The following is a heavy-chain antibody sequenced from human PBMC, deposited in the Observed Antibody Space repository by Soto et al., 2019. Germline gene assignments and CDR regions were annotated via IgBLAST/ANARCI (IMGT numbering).Heavy chain of an antibody. CDR1: GGCISSGGYY. Sequence: QVQLQESGPGLVKPSHTLSLTCTVSGGCISSGGYYWSWIRQHPGKGLEWIGYIYYIKTTYYNPSLKSRGTISLDTSKNQFSLKLTSVTAADTAAYYCARSGFPWGQGTLVTVSS. D-gene: IGHD1-26*01. V-gene: IGHV4-31*03. J-gene: IGHJ5*02. CDR3: ARSGFP. CDR2: IYYIKTT.